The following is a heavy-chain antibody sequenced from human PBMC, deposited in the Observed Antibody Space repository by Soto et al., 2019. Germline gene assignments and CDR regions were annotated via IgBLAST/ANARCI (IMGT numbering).Heavy chain of an antibody. Sequence: SETLSLTCSVSGVSISNYYWNWIRQAPGQGLEWIGCISYSGGTKYNPSLQSRVTISVDTSKNQFSLKLGSVTAADTAVYYCATISAALTYWGQGTLVTVSS. CDR1: GVSISNYY. CDR2: ISYSGGT. V-gene: IGHV4-59*01. D-gene: IGHD6-13*01. CDR3: ATISAALTY. J-gene: IGHJ4*02.